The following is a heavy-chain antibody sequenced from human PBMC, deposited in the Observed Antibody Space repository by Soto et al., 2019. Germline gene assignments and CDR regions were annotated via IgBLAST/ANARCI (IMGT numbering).Heavy chain of an antibody. J-gene: IGHJ4*02. D-gene: IGHD3-10*01. CDR2: INHSGST. CDR1: GGSFSRYY. V-gene: IGHV4-34*01. Sequence: PSETLSLTCAVYGGSFSRYYWSWILQPPGKGLEWIGEINHSGSTNYNPSLKSRVTISVDTSKNQFSLKLSSVTAADTAVYYCARGFSVRYYYGSGSTSSPSDFCGQGTVVTGS. CDR3: ARGFSVRYYYGSGSTSSPSDF.